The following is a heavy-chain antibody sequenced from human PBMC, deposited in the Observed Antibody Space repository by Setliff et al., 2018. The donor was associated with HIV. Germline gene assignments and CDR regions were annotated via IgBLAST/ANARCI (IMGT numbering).Heavy chain of an antibody. CDR3: ARIRGSHYYGSGKWYFDY. J-gene: IGHJ4*02. Sequence: SETLSLTCTVSGGSISSSSYCWGWIRQPPGKGLEWIGSIYYSGSTYYNPSLKSRVTISVDTSKNQFSLKLSSVTAADTAVYYCARIRGSHYYGSGKWYFDYWGQGTLVTVSS. D-gene: IGHD3-10*01. CDR1: GGSISSSSYC. CDR2: IYYSGST. V-gene: IGHV4-39*07.